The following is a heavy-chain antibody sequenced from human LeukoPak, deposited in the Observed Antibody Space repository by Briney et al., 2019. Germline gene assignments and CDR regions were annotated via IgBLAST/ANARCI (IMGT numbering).Heavy chain of an antibody. CDR2: IYTSGST. V-gene: IGHV4-61*02. D-gene: IGHD1-14*01. CDR1: GGSISSSTYY. Sequence: PSETLSLTCTVSGGSISSSTYYWGWIRQPAGKGLEWIGRIYTSGSTNYNPSLKSRVTMSVDTSKNQFSLKLSSVTAADTAVYYCAREVGSDTGLGQFDPWGQGTLVTVSS. J-gene: IGHJ5*02. CDR3: AREVGSDTGLGQFDP.